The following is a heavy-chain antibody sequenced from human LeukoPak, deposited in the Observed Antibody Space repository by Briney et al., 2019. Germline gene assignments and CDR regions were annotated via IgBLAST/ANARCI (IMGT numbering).Heavy chain of an antibody. CDR2: INAYNGNT. CDR1: GYTFTSYG. CDR3: ASHSSSSSGYYYYYYMDV. J-gene: IGHJ6*03. D-gene: IGHD6-6*01. Sequence: ASVKVSCKASGYTFTSYGISWVRQAPGQGLEWMGWINAYNGNTNYAQKLQGRVTMTTDTSTSTAYMELRSLRSDDTAVYYCASHSSSSSGYYYYYYMDVWGKGTTVTVSS. V-gene: IGHV1-18*01.